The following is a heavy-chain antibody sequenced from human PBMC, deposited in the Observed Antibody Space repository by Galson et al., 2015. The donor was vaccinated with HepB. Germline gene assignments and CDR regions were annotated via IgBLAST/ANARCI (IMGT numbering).Heavy chain of an antibody. CDR3: ARSGNAVAGPGIFDY. J-gene: IGHJ4*02. D-gene: IGHD6-19*01. Sequence: SETLSLTCTVSGGSISSSSYYWGWIRQPPGKGLEWIGSIYYSGSTYYNPSLKSRVTISVDTSKNQFSLKLSSVTAADTAVYYCARSGNAVAGPGIFDYWGQGTLVTVSS. V-gene: IGHV4-39*01. CDR1: GGSISSSSYY. CDR2: IYYSGST.